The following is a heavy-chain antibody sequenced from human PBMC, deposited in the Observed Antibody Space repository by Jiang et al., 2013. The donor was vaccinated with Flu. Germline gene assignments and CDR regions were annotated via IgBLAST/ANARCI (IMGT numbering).Heavy chain of an antibody. D-gene: IGHD4-17*01. CDR3: ARRPPPXHGDYVWLDP. CDR1: AYSFTGYF. CDR2: INPNSGGT. Sequence: GAEVKKPGASVKVSCKASAYSFTGYFIHWVRQAPGQGLEWMGSINPNSGGTNYAQNFQGRVTMTSDTSLRTAYLEMRGLRSDDTAVYYCARRPPPXHGDYVWLDPWGQGTLVTVSS. V-gene: IGHV1-2*02. J-gene: IGHJ5*02.